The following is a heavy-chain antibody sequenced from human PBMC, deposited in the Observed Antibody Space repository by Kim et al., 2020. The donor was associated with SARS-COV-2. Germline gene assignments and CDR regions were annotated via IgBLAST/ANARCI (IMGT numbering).Heavy chain of an antibody. CDR1: GFTFSSYA. CDR2: ISGSGGST. Sequence: GGSLRLSCAASGFTFSSYAMSWVRQAPGKGLEWVSAISGSGGSTYYADSVKGRFTISRDNSKNTLYLQMNSLRAEDTAVYYCAKAGGYFDWSGPNWFDPWGQGTLVTVSS. J-gene: IGHJ5*02. V-gene: IGHV3-23*01. CDR3: AKAGGYFDWSGPNWFDP. D-gene: IGHD3-9*01.